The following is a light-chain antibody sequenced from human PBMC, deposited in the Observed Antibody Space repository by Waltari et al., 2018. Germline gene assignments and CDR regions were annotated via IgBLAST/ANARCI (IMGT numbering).Light chain of an antibody. CDR1: QSISTF. J-gene: IGKJ4*01. V-gene: IGKV1-39*01. CDR3: QQTYSTPLT. CDR2: AAS. Sequence: DFQMTQSPSSLSASVGDRVTIPCRASQSISTFFNWYQQKPGKATKLLISAASNLQSGVPSSFTGSGSGTDFTLTISSLQPEDFATYYCQQTYSTPLTFGGGTKVEIK.